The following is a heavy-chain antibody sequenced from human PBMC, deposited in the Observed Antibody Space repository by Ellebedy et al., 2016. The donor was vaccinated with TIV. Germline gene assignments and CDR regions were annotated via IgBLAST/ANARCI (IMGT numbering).Heavy chain of an antibody. CDR1: GGTFSSYA. Sequence: AASVKVSCKASGGTFSSYAISWVRQAPGQGLEWMGGIIPIFGTANYAQKFQGRVTITADESTSTAYMELSSLRSEDTAVYYCARGAATVTFYYYYGMDVWGQGTTVTVSS. CDR2: IIPIFGTA. V-gene: IGHV1-69*13. D-gene: IGHD4-17*01. J-gene: IGHJ6*02. CDR3: ARGAATVTFYYYYGMDV.